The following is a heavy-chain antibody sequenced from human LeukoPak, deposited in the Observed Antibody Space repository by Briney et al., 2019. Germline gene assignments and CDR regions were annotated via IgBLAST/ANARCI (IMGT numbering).Heavy chain of an antibody. V-gene: IGHV3-49*04. D-gene: IGHD5-18*01. J-gene: IGHJ4*02. CDR3: TRDVRHSYGPPSDY. CDR2: IRSKGYGGTT. CDR1: GFTFGDYA. Sequence: GGSLRLSCTGSGFTFGDYAMSWVRQAPGKGLEWVGFIRSKGYGGTTEYAASVKGRFTISRDDFKGVAYLQMNSLITEDTAVYYCTRDVRHSYGPPSDYWGQGTLVIVSS.